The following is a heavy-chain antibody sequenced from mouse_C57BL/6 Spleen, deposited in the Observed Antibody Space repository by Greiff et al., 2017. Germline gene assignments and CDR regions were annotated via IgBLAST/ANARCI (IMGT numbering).Heavy chain of an antibody. CDR2: IHPNSGST. V-gene: IGHV1-64*01. J-gene: IGHJ3*01. D-gene: IGHD2-4*01. CDR1: GYTFTSYW. CDR3: AREGAYDYDAAWFAY. Sequence: VQLQQPGAELVKPGASVKLSCKASGYTFTSYWMHWVKQRPGQGLEWIGMIHPNSGSTNYNEKFKSKATLTVDKSSSTAYMQLGSLTSEDSAVYYCAREGAYDYDAAWFAYWGQGTLVTVSA.